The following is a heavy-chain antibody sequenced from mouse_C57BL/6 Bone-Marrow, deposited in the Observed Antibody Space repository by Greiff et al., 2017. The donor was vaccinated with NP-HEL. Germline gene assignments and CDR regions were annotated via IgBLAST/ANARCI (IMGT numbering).Heavy chain of an antibody. CDR2: INSDGGST. Sequence: EVKLVESGGGLVQPGESLKLSCESNEYEFPSHDMSWVRKTPEKRLELVAAINSDGGSTYYPDTMERRFIISRDNTKKTLYLQMSSLRSEDTALYYCARARYYDYDVGNYFDYWGQGTTLTVSS. CDR1: EYEFPSHD. V-gene: IGHV5-2*03. J-gene: IGHJ2*01. CDR3: ARARYYDYDVGNYFDY. D-gene: IGHD2-4*01.